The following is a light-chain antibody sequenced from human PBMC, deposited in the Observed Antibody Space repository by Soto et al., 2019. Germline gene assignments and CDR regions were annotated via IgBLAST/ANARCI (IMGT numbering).Light chain of an antibody. CDR3: QQYGSSPRT. Sequence: IVLTQSPGTLSLSPGERATLSCRASPSVTNYLAWYQQKPGQAPRLLIYGAFKRATGIPDRFSGSGSGTDFTLTISRMEPEDFAVYCCQQYGSSPRTFGQGTKVDI. V-gene: IGKV3-20*01. CDR2: GAF. J-gene: IGKJ1*01. CDR1: PSVTNY.